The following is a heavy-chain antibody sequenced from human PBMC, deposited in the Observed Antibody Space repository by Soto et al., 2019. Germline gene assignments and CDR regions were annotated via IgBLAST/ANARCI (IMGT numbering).Heavy chain of an antibody. CDR2: MNPNSGNT. D-gene: IGHD2-15*01. Sequence: QVQLVQSGAEVKKPGASVKVSCKASGYTFTSYDINWVRQATGQGLEWMGWMNPNSGNTGNAQKFQGRVTRTRNTSISTAYMDLSSLRSEDTAVYYCTRGGEDCSGGSCYLWFDPWGQGTLVTVSS. CDR3: TRGGEDCSGGSCYLWFDP. V-gene: IGHV1-8*01. J-gene: IGHJ5*02. CDR1: GYTFTSYD.